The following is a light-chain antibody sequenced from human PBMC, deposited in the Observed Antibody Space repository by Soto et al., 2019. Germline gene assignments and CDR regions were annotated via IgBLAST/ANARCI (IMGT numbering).Light chain of an antibody. CDR3: QQYGISEII. V-gene: IGKV3-20*01. J-gene: IGKJ5*01. CDR2: DTS. CDR1: QTLSNSF. Sequence: EIVLTQSPATLSLSPGERATLSCRASQTLSNSFIAWYQQKPGQAPRLLIYDTSRRATGVPERYSVSGSGTDFTLTISRLQPEDFAVFYCQQYGISEIIVGQGTRLEIK.